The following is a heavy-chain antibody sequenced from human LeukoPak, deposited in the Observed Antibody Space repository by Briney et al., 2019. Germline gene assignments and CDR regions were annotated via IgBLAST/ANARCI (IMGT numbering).Heavy chain of an antibody. V-gene: IGHV3-23*01. J-gene: IGHJ4*02. CDR3: AKYYSTSGSSGGRVFDY. CDR1: GFAFSSYP. D-gene: IGHD3-10*01. Sequence: GGSLRLSCAASGFAFSSYPITWVRQAPGKGLEWVSTIGSSNGDTHYADSVKGRFTISRDNSKNTLFLQMNSLRAEDTAVYYCAKYYSTSGSSGGRVFDYWGQGTLVTVSS. CDR2: IGSSNGDT.